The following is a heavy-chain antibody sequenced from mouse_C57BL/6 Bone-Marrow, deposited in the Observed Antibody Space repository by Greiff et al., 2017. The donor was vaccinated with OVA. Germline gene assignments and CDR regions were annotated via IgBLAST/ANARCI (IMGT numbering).Heavy chain of an antibody. Sequence: VQLKESGAELARPGASVKLSCKASGYTFTSYGISWVKQRTGQGLEWIGEIYPRSGNTYYNEKFKGKATLTADKSSSTAYMELRSLTSEDSAVYFCARGGPPGFAYWGQGTLVTVSA. CDR2: IYPRSGNT. V-gene: IGHV1-81*01. CDR1: GYTFTSYG. J-gene: IGHJ3*01. CDR3: ARGGPPGFAY.